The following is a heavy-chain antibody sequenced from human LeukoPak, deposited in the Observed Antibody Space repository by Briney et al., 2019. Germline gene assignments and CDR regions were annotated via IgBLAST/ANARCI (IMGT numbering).Heavy chain of an antibody. CDR1: GFTFSDYY. D-gene: IGHD2-8*01. CDR3: AKGGNGGFGTYYGMDV. V-gene: IGHV3-11*01. Sequence: GGSLRLSCAASGFTFSDYYMSWIRQAPGKGLEWVSYISSSGSTIYYADSVKGRFTISRDNAKNSLYLQMNSLRAEDTAMYYCAKGGNGGFGTYYGMDVWGQGTTVTVSS. CDR2: ISSSGSTI. J-gene: IGHJ6*02.